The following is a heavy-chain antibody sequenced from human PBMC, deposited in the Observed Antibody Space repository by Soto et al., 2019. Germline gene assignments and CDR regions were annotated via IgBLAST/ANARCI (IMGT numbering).Heavy chain of an antibody. J-gene: IGHJ4*02. D-gene: IGHD2-15*01. CDR2: ISSSSSYI. Sequence: EVPLVESGGGLVKPGGSLRLSCAASGFTFSSYSMNWVRQAPGKGLEWVSSISSSSSYIYYADSVKGRFTISRDNAKNSLYLQMNSLRAEDTAVYYCASRLVAPSDDYFDYWGQGTLVTVSS. CDR1: GFTFSSYS. CDR3: ASRLVAPSDDYFDY. V-gene: IGHV3-21*01.